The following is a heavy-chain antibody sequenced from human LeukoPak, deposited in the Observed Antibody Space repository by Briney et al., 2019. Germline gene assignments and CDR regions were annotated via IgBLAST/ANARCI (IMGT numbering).Heavy chain of an antibody. D-gene: IGHD4-17*01. J-gene: IGHJ4*02. CDR1: GFPDSSNY. CDR3: AKETPYSDVAFDY. Sequence: SGGSLRLSCAASGFPDSSNYMRWVRQAPAKGREWVAVVSYDGRNEYYADSVKGRFTISRDNSKNTLYLQINSLRAEDTAVYYCAKETPYSDVAFDYWGEGPLVSVSS. V-gene: IGHV3-30*18. CDR2: VSYDGRNE.